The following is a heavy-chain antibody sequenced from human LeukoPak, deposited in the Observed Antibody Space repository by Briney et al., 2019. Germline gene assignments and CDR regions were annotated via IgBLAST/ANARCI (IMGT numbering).Heavy chain of an antibody. Sequence: GGSLRLSCAASGFTFDDYAMHWVRQAPGKGLEWVSGISWNSGSIGYADSVKGRFTISRDNAKNTLYLQMNSLRAEDTAVYYCATLQSSDSFDSWGQGTLVTVSS. V-gene: IGHV3-9*01. D-gene: IGHD6-25*01. CDR2: ISWNSGSI. J-gene: IGHJ4*02. CDR1: GFTFDDYA. CDR3: ATLQSSDSFDS.